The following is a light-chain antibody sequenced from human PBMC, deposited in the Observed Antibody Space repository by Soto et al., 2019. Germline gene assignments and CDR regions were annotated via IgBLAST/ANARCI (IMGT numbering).Light chain of an antibody. Sequence: DIQMTQSPSTLSASVGDRVTITCRASQSIGTWLAWYQQKPGKAPKLLIYKASSLEGGVPSRFSGSGSGTDFNITISSLQTDDFATYYCQQYNTYPLTFGGGTTVEIK. CDR2: KAS. V-gene: IGKV1-5*03. J-gene: IGKJ4*01. CDR1: QSIGTW. CDR3: QQYNTYPLT.